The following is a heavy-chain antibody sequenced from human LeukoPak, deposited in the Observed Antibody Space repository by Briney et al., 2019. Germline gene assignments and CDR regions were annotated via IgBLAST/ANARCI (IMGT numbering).Heavy chain of an antibody. CDR1: GFTFSDYY. CDR3: AKNGPGLDYFDY. J-gene: IGHJ4*02. CDR2: INSDGSDT. D-gene: IGHD3-10*01. Sequence: SGGSLRLSCAASGFTFSDYYMSWIRQAPGKGLVWVSRINSDGSDTTYADSVKGRFTISRDNAKNTLYLQMNSLRAEDTAVYYCAKNGPGLDYFDYWGQGTLVTVSS. V-gene: IGHV3-74*01.